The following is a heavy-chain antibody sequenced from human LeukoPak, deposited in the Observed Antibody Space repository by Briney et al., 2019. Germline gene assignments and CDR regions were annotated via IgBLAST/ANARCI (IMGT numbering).Heavy chain of an antibody. CDR3: ARVGKDSSGSFYYFDY. D-gene: IGHD3-22*01. J-gene: IGHJ4*02. CDR2: IYYSGST. Sequence: SETLSLTCTVSGGSISSSSYYWGWIRQPPGKGLEWIGRIYYSGSTYYNPSIKSRVTISVDTSKNQFSLKLSSVTAADTAVYYCARVGKDSSGSFYYFDYWGQGTLVTVSS. CDR1: GGSISSSSYY. V-gene: IGHV4-39*07.